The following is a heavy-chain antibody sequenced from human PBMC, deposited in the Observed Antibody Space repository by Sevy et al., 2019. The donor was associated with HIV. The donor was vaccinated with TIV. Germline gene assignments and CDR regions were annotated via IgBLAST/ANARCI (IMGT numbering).Heavy chain of an antibody. Sequence: ASVKVSCKASGYTFTSYDINWVRQATGQGLEWMGWMNPNSGNTGYAQKFQGRVTMTRNTSISTAYMELSSLRSEDTAVYYCARGGYSSSWQGPRNAFDIWGQGTMVTVSS. CDR1: GYTFTSYD. CDR2: MNPNSGNT. J-gene: IGHJ3*02. V-gene: IGHV1-8*01. CDR3: ARGGYSSSWQGPRNAFDI. D-gene: IGHD6-13*01.